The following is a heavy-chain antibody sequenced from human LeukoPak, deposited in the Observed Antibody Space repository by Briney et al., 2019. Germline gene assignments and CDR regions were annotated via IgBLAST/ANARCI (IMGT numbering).Heavy chain of an antibody. Sequence: SQTLSLTCTVSGGSISSGDYYWSWIRQPPGRGLELIGYMYYSGSTYYNPSLKSRVTISVDTSKNQFSLKLSSVTAADTAVYYCARGGYCSGGSRYAPPGILYWGQGTLVTVSS. CDR3: ARGGYCSGGSRYAPPGILY. V-gene: IGHV4-30-4*08. CDR1: GGSISSGDYY. J-gene: IGHJ4*02. D-gene: IGHD2-15*01. CDR2: MYYSGST.